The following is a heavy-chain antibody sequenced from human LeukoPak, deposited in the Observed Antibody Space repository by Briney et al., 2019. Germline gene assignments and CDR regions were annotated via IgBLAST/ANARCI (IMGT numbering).Heavy chain of an antibody. CDR1: GGTFSSYA. CDR3: ATLTTVTPGHFDY. J-gene: IGHJ4*02. D-gene: IGHD4-17*01. Sequence: GASVKVSCKASGGTFSSYAISWVRQAPGQGLEWMGRIIPIFGTANYAQKFRGRVTITTDESTGTAYMELSSLRSEDTAVYYCATLTTVTPGHFDYWGQGTLVTVSS. CDR2: IIPIFGTA. V-gene: IGHV1-69*05.